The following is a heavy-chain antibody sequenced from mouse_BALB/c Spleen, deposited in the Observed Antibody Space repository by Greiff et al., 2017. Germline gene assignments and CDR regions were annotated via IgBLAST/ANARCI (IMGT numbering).Heavy chain of an antibody. Sequence: EVKLMESGGGLVKPGGSLKLSCAASGFTFSSYAMSWVRQTPEKRLEWVATISSGGSYTYYPDSVKGRFTISRDNAKNTLYLQMSSLRSEDTAMYYCARLFITTRAYWGQGTLVTVSA. CDR1: GFTFSSYA. CDR2: ISSGGSYT. CDR3: ARLFITTRAY. D-gene: IGHD1-2*01. J-gene: IGHJ3*01. V-gene: IGHV5-9-3*01.